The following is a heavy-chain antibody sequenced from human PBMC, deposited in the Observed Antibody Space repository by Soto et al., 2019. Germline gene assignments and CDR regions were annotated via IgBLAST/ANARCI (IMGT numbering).Heavy chain of an antibody. V-gene: IGHV3-33*01. D-gene: IGHD1-7*01. J-gene: IGHJ4*02. CDR1: GFTFSSYG. CDR2: IWYDGSNK. Sequence: QVQLVESGGGVVQPGRSLRLSCAASGFTFSSYGMHWVRQAPGKGLEWVAVIWYDGSNKYYADSVKGRFTISRDNSKNTLYLQMNSLRAEDTARYYCASVGITGTTFRGFDYWGQGTLVTVSS. CDR3: ASVGITGTTFRGFDY.